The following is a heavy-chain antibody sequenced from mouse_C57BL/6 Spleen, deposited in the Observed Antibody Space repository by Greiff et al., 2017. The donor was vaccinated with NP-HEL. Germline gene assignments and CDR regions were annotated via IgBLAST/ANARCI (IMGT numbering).Heavy chain of an antibody. J-gene: IGHJ2*01. V-gene: IGHV1-15*01. CDR2: IDPETGGT. CDR3: TRSIYSDY. Sequence: VKVVESGAELVRPGASVTLSCKASGYTFTDYEMHWVKQTPVHGLEWIGAIDPETGGTAYNQKFKGKAILTADKSSSTAYMELRSLTSEDSAVYYCTRSIYSDYWGQGTTLTVSS. CDR1: GYTFTDYE.